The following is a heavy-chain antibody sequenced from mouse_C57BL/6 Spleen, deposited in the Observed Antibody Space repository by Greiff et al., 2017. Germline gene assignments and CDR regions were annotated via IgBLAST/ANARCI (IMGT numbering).Heavy chain of an antibody. Sequence: EVKLQQPGPELVKPGASVKISCKASGYSFTDYYMNWVKQSNGQSLEWIGVINPYYGTTSYNQKFKGKATLTVDPSSSTAYMQLSRLTSEDSAVYCCARGTGGYFDYWGQGTTLTVSS. CDR1: GYSFTDYY. CDR3: ARGTGGYFDY. V-gene: IGHV1-39*01. D-gene: IGHD4-1*01. CDR2: INPYYGTT. J-gene: IGHJ2*01.